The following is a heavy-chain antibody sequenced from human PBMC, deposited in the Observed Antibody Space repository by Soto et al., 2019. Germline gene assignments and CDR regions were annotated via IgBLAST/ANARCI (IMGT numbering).Heavy chain of an antibody. CDR1: GFTFSSYG. J-gene: IGHJ6*02. Sequence: PGGFLRLSCAASGFTFSSYGMHWVRQAPGKGLEWVAVISYDGSNKYYADSVKGRFTISRDNSKNTLYLQMNSLRAEDTAVYYCAKDQGVFGVVIIPGIYYYYGMDVWGQGTTVTVSS. V-gene: IGHV3-30*18. CDR2: ISYDGSNK. D-gene: IGHD3-3*01. CDR3: AKDQGVFGVVIIPGIYYYYGMDV.